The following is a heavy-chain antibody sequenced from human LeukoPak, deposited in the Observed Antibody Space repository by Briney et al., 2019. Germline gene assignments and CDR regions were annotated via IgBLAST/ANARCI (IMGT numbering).Heavy chain of an antibody. Sequence: KTGGSLRLSCAASGFTFSSYSMNWVRQPPGKGLEWIGSIYYSGSTYYNPSLKSRVTISVDTSKNQFSLKLSSVTAADTAVYYCARVEADYYYYYMDVWGKGTTVTISS. CDR2: IYYSGST. J-gene: IGHJ6*03. CDR1: GFTFSSYS. D-gene: IGHD6-19*01. CDR3: ARVEADYYYYYMDV. V-gene: IGHV4-39*07.